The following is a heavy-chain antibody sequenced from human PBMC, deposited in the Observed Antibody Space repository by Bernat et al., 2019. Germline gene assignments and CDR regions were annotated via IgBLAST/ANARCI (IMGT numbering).Heavy chain of an antibody. CDR3: ARDSSEYSSSKWAPLNY. Sequence: QVQLVESGGGVVQPGRSLRLSCAASGFTFSSYGMHWVRQAPGKGLEWVAVIWYDGSNKYYADSVKGRFTISRDNSKNTLYLQMNSLRAEDTAVYYCARDSSEYSSSKWAPLNYWGQGTLVTVSS. V-gene: IGHV3-33*01. CDR1: GFTFSSYG. D-gene: IGHD6-6*01. CDR2: IWYDGSNK. J-gene: IGHJ4*02.